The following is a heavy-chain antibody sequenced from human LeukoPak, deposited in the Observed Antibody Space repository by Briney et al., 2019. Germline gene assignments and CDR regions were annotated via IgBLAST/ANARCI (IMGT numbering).Heavy chain of an antibody. J-gene: IGHJ4*02. Sequence: ALVKVSCKASGYTFTSYGISWVRQAPRQGLEWMGWISAYNGNTNYAQKLQGRVTMTTDTSTSTAYMELRSLRSDDTAVYYCARDRLAYCGGDCYSGNYWGQGTLVTVSS. V-gene: IGHV1-18*01. CDR1: GYTFTSYG. D-gene: IGHD2-21*02. CDR2: ISAYNGNT. CDR3: ARDRLAYCGGDCYSGNY.